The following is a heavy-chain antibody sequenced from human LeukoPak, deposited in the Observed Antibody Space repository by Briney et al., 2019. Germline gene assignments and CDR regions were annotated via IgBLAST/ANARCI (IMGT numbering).Heavy chain of an antibody. V-gene: IGHV1-2*02. J-gene: IGHJ4*02. D-gene: IGHD3-9*01. CDR3: ARDYDILTGYLDY. Sequence: GASVKVSCKASGYTFTGYYMHWVRQAPGQGLEWMGWINPNSGGTNYAQKFQGRVTMTRDTSTSTVYMELSSLRSEDTAVYYCARDYDILTGYLDYWGQGTLVTVSS. CDR2: INPNSGGT. CDR1: GYTFTGYY.